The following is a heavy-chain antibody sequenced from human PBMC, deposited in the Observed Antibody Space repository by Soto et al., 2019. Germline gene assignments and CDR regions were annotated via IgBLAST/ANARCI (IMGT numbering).Heavy chain of an antibody. Sequence: EVQLVESGGVVVQPGGSLRLSCAASGFTFINYAMSWVRQAPGKGLEWVSTIGGGDGSTYYADSVKGRFTISRDNSNSALYLQMNSLRVGDTAIYYCAKGILVKPPGTRTFDIWGQGTMVIVSS. D-gene: IGHD6-13*01. J-gene: IGHJ3*02. V-gene: IGHV3-23*04. CDR3: AKGILVKPPGTRTFDI. CDR2: IGGGDGST. CDR1: GFTFINYA.